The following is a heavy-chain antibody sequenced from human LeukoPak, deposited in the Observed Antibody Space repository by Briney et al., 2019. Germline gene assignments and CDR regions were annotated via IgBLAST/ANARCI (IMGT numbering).Heavy chain of an antibody. V-gene: IGHV1-24*01. CDR1: GYTLTELS. Sequence: ASVKVSCKVSGYTLTELSMHWVRQAPGEGLEWMGGFDPEDGETIYAQKFQGRVTMTEDTSTDTAYMGLSSLRSEDTAVYHCATLVNYDILTGYYDNWFDPRGQGTLVTVSS. CDR3: ATLVNYDILTGYYDNWFDP. J-gene: IGHJ5*02. CDR2: FDPEDGET. D-gene: IGHD3-9*01.